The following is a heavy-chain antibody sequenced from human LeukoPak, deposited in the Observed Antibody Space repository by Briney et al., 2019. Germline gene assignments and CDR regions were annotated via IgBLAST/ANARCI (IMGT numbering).Heavy chain of an antibody. J-gene: IGHJ5*02. CDR1: GGSISSGSYY. V-gene: IGHV4-61*01. CDR2: IYYSGST. D-gene: IGHD2-2*01. Sequence: SETLSLTCTVSGGSISSGSYYWSWIRQPPGKGLEWIGYIYYSGSTNYNPSLKSRVTISVDTSKNQFSLKLSSVTAADTAVYYCARVVPAALSWFDPWGQGTLVTVSS. CDR3: ARVVPAALSWFDP.